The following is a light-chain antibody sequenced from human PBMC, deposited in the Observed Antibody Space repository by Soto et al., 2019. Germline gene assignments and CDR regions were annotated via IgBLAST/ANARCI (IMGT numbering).Light chain of an antibody. CDR2: DAS. J-gene: IGKJ5*01. CDR3: QQLFDSPIT. CDR1: QSIGTW. V-gene: IGKV1-5*01. Sequence: DIQMTQSPSTLYASVGDRVTVTCRASQSIGTWLAWYQQKQGKXXKXXIFDASTLESGVPSRFSASVSGTEFSLTITSLQPEDFETYDCQQLFDSPITFGQGTRLENK.